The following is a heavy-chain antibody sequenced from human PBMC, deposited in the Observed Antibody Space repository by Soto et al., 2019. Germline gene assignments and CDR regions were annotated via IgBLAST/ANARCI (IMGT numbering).Heavy chain of an antibody. CDR1: GGSISSSSYY. CDR3: ASYSSGWYPFDY. CDR2: IYYSGST. V-gene: IGHV4-39*01. Sequence: QLQLQESGPGLVKPSETLSLTCTVSGGSISSSSYYWGWIRQPPGKGLEWIGSIYYSGSTYYNPSLKSRVTISVDTSKNQFSLKLSSVTAADTAVYYCASYSSGWYPFDYWGQGTLVTVSS. J-gene: IGHJ4*02. D-gene: IGHD6-19*01.